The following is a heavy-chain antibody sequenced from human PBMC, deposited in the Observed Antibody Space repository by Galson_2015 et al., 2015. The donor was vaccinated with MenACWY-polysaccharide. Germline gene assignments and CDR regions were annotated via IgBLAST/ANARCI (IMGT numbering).Heavy chain of an antibody. D-gene: IGHD6-6*01. CDR2: INTNNGNT. J-gene: IGHJ4*02. CDR1: GYTFTSFD. CDR3: TRDPGAARFDY. V-gene: IGHV1-18*01. Sequence: SCKASGYTFTSFDITWVRQAPGQGFEWMGGINTNNGNTNYAQKLQGRVTMTTDASTSTAYMELGSLRSGDTAVYYCTRDPGAARFDYWGQGTPVTVSS.